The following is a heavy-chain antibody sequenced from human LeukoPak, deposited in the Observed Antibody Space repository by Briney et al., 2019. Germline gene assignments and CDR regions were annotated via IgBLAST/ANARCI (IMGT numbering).Heavy chain of an antibody. CDR3: ARGPYYYDSSGYLAVDFDY. CDR2: ISYDGSNK. D-gene: IGHD3-22*01. V-gene: IGHV3-30-3*01. CDR1: GFTFSSYA. Sequence: GRSLRLSCAASGFTFSSYAMHWVRQAPGKGLEWVAVISYDGSNKYYADSVKGRFTIPRDNSKNTLFLQMNSLRAEDTAVYYCARGPYYYDSSGYLAVDFDYWGQGTLVTVSS. J-gene: IGHJ4*02.